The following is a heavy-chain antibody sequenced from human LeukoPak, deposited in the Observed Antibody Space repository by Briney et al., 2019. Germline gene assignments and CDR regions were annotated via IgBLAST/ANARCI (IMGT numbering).Heavy chain of an antibody. CDR1: GYTFIGYY. D-gene: IGHD3-9*01. CDR3: ARGFKYFDWLLDY. CDR2: INPNSGGT. V-gene: IGHV1-2*02. Sequence: ASVKVSCKVSGYTFIGYYMHWVRQAPGQGLEWMGWINPNSGGTNYAQRFQGRVTMTRDTTITTAYMELSRLRSDDTAVYYCARGFKYFDWLLDYWGQGTLVTVSS. J-gene: IGHJ4*02.